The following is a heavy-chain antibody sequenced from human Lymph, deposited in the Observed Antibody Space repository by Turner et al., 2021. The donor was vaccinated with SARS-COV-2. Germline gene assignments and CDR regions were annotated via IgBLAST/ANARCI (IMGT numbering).Heavy chain of an antibody. J-gene: IGHJ4*02. D-gene: IGHD3-3*01. V-gene: IGHV5-51*01. CDR3: ARREWGGSLGHIDY. Sequence: EVQLVQSGAEVKKHGESLKISCRPSGYSFTTYWIGWERQMPGKGLEWMGIIYPGDSDTRYSPSFQGQVTISADKSISTAYLQWSSLKASDTARYYCARREWGGSLGHIDYWGQGTLVTVSS. CDR1: GYSFTTYW. CDR2: IYPGDSDT.